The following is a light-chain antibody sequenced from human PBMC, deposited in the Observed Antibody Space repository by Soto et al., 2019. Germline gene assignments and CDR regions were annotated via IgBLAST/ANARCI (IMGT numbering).Light chain of an antibody. CDR2: KTS. CDR1: QSINNW. CDR3: QQYKSFSLT. J-gene: IGKJ4*01. Sequence: DIQMTQSPSTLSASVGYRVTITCRASQSINNWLAWYQQKPGKAPKLLIYKTSDLESGVPSRFSGSGSGTELSLNISSLQPDDFATYYCQQYKSFSLTFG. V-gene: IGKV1-5*03.